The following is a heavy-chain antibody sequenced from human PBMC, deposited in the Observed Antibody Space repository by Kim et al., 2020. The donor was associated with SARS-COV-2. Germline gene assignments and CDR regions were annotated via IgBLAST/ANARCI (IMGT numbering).Heavy chain of an antibody. Sequence: QKFQGRVTMPEDASTDTAYMELSSLRSEDTAVYYCATMFGRGGYYYYGMDVWGQGTTVTVSS. CDR3: ATMFGRGGYYYYGMDV. J-gene: IGHJ6*02. V-gene: IGHV1-24*01. D-gene: IGHD3-16*01.